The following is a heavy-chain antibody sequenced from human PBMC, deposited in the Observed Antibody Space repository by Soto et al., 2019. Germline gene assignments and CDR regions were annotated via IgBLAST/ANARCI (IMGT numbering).Heavy chain of an antibody. CDR1: GFTFSSYW. Sequence: VQLVESGGGLVKPGGSLRLSCVASGFTFSSYWMKWVRQAPGKGLEWVSSITSSSSYRYYADSVKGRFTISRDNAKNSLYLQVDSLRAEDTAVYYCARGMAVAYFDFWGQGTLVTVSS. CDR3: ARGMAVAYFDF. CDR2: ITSSSSYR. D-gene: IGHD2-8*02. V-gene: IGHV3-21*01. J-gene: IGHJ4*02.